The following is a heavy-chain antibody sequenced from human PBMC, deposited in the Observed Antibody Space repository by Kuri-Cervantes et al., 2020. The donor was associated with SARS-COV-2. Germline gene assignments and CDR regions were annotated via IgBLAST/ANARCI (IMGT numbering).Heavy chain of an antibody. J-gene: IGHJ6*03. D-gene: IGHD2-21*01. CDR2: ISYDGSNK. Sequence: GGSLRLSCAASGFTFSSYAIHWVRQAPGEGLEWVAVISYDGSNKYYADSVKGRFTISRESGENSLYLHMNSLRGDDTAVYYCARVAGEGPIYYYYMDVWGRGTTVIVSS. V-gene: IGHV3-30-3*01. CDR3: ARVAGEGPIYYYYMDV. CDR1: GFTFSSYA.